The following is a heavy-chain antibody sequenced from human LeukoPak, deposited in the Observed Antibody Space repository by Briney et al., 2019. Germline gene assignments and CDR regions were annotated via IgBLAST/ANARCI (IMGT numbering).Heavy chain of an antibody. CDR2: IFSGGST. CDR1: GVTVSSNN. D-gene: IGHD2-21*01. CDR3: ARGEADY. Sequence: GGSLRLSCAASGVTVSSNNMNWVRRAPGKGLEWVSVIFSGGSTYYADSVKGRITIARDNSKNALYLQMDSLRAEDTAVYYCARGEADYWGQGTLVTVSS. J-gene: IGHJ4*02. V-gene: IGHV3-66*02.